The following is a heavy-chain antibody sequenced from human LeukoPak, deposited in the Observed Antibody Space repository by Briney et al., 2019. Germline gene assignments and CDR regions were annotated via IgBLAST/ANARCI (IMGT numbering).Heavy chain of an antibody. Sequence: GGSLRLSCAVSGITLSNYGMSWVRQAPGKGLEWVADISDSGGRTNYADSVRGRFTISRDNPKNTLYLQMNSLRAEDTAVYSCAKRGVVIRVILVGFHKEAYYFDSWGQGALVTVSS. CDR2: ISDSGGRT. CDR1: GITLSNYG. J-gene: IGHJ4*02. D-gene: IGHD3-22*01. V-gene: IGHV3-23*01. CDR3: AKRGVVIRVILVGFHKEAYYFDS.